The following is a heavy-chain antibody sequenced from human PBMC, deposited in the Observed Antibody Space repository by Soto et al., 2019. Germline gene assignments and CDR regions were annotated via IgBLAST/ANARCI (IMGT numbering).Heavy chain of an antibody. CDR1: GFTFSSYA. D-gene: IGHD4-17*01. CDR3: AKARDYGDYGGDDAFDI. J-gene: IGHJ3*02. CDR2: ISGSGGST. V-gene: IGHV3-23*01. Sequence: GESLKISCAASGFTFSSYAMSWVRQAPGKGLEWVSAISGSGGSTYYADSVKGRFTISRDNSKNTLYLQMNSPRAEDTAVYYCAKARDYGDYGGDDAFDIWGQGTMVTVSS.